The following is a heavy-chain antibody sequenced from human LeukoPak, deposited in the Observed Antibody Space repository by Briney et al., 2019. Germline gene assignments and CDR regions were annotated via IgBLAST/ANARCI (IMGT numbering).Heavy chain of an antibody. D-gene: IGHD6-19*01. J-gene: IGHJ4*02. CDR3: ARGKAVAYDY. CDR1: GYTFTGYY. CDR2: ISTYNGDT. Sequence: ASVKVSCKASGYTFTGYYMHWVRQAPGQGLEWMGWISTYNGDTDYAQKLQGRVTMTTDPSTSTADMELRSLRSDDTAVYYCARGKAVAYDYWGQGTLVTVSS. V-gene: IGHV1-18*04.